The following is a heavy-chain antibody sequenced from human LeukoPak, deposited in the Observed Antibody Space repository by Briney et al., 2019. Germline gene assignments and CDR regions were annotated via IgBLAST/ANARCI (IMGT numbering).Heavy chain of an antibody. D-gene: IGHD2-15*01. V-gene: IGHV3-53*05. CDR1: GFTVSSNY. CDR3: AKRLSIYCSGGSCYSNSAFDI. Sequence: GGSLRLSCVVSGFTVSSNYMSWVRQAPGKGLEWVSVMYSAGFTYYPDSVKGRFTISRDNSKNTLYLQMNSLRAEDTAVYYCAKRLSIYCSGGSCYSNSAFDIWGQGTMVTVSS. CDR2: MYSAGFT. J-gene: IGHJ3*02.